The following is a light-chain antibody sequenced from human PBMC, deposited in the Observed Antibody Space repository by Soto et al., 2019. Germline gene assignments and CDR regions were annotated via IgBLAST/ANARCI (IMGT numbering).Light chain of an antibody. V-gene: IGKV3D-15*01. Sequence: ENVLTQSPGTLSLSPGERATLSCRASQSVSSSYLAWYQHKPGQAPRFLIYGASTRATGIPARFSGSGSGTEFTLTISSLQSEDFAVYYCQQYDNWPTFGQGTKVDIK. CDR3: QQYDNWPT. J-gene: IGKJ1*01. CDR1: QSVSSSY. CDR2: GAS.